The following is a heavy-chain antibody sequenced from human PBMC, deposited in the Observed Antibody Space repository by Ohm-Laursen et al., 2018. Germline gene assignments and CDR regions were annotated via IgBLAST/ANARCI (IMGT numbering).Heavy chain of an antibody. J-gene: IGHJ6*02. D-gene: IGHD2-21*01. Sequence: SVKVSCKASGYTFTDYYMHWVRQAPGQGLEWMGWISPNSGGTNYAQKFQGRVTMTRDTSISTAYMELSSLRSEDTAVYYCARTSDVWGQGTTVTVSS. CDR3: ARTSDV. CDR1: GYTFTDYY. V-gene: IGHV1-2*02. CDR2: ISPNSGGT.